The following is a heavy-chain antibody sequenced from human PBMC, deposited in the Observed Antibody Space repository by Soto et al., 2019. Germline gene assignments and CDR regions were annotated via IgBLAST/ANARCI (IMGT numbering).Heavy chain of an antibody. J-gene: IGHJ6*02. Sequence: GGSLRLSCAASGFTFSNAWMNWVRQAPGKGLEWVGRIKSKTDGGTTDYAAPVKGRFTISRDDSKNTLYLQMNSLKTEDTAVYYCTPRITIFGVPDVWGQGTTVTVSS. CDR2: IKSKTDGGTT. D-gene: IGHD3-3*01. V-gene: IGHV3-15*07. CDR3: TPRITIFGVPDV. CDR1: GFTFSNAW.